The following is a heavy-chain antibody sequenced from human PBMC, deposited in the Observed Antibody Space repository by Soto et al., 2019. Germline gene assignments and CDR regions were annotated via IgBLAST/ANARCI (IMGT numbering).Heavy chain of an antibody. J-gene: IGHJ4*02. Sequence: EVQLVESGGGLVQPGRSLRLSCTASGFTFGDYAMSWFRQAPGKGLEWVGFITSKAYGGTTEYAASVKGRFTISRDDSKSIAYLQMNSLKTEDTAVYYCPRGYGGNSEDYWGQGTLVTVSS. CDR2: ITSKAYGGTT. V-gene: IGHV3-49*03. CDR3: PRGYGGNSEDY. D-gene: IGHD4-17*01. CDR1: GFTFGDYA.